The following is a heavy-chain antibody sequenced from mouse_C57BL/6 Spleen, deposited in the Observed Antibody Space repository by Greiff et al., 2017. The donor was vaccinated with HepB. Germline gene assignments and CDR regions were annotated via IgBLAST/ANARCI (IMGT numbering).Heavy chain of an antibody. D-gene: IGHD2-4*01. CDR1: GFTFSDYG. J-gene: IGHJ4*01. CDR3: ARPMITTGSYYYAMDY. CDR2: ISSGSSTI. Sequence: EVHLVESGGGLVKPGGSLKLSCAASGFTFSDYGMHWVRQAPEKGLEWVAYISSGSSTIYYADTVKGRFTISRDNAKNTLFLQMTSLSSEDTAMYYCARPMITTGSYYYAMDYWGQGTSVTVSS. V-gene: IGHV5-17*01.